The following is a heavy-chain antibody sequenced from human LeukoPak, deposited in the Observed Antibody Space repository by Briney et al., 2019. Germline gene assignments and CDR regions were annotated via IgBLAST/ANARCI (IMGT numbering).Heavy chain of an antibody. CDR2: IRADGSEK. D-gene: IGHD6-19*01. CDR3: AKDLYRSGFYPTTFDY. J-gene: IGHJ4*02. CDR1: GFTFSTYG. Sequence: PGGSLRPSCAASGFTFSTYGMHWVRQAPGKGLEWVAFIRADGSEKYYADSVKGQITISRDNSKNTLYLQMNSLRAEDTAVYYCAKDLYRSGFYPTTFDYWGQGTLVTVSS. V-gene: IGHV3-30*02.